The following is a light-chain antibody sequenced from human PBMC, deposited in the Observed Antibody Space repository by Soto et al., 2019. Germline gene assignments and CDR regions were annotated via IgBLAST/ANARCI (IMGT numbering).Light chain of an antibody. CDR1: QSISSW. V-gene: IGKV1-5*01. Sequence: DIQMTQSPSTLSASVGDRVTITCRASQSISSWLVWYQQKPGKAPKLLIYDASSLESGVPSRFSGSGSGTEFTLTISSLQPDDFATYYCQQYNSYPCPFGQGTKLEIK. CDR3: QQYNSYPCP. J-gene: IGKJ2*01. CDR2: DAS.